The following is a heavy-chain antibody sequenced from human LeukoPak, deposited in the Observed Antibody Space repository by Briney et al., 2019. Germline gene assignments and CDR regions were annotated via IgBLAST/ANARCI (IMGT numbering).Heavy chain of an antibody. V-gene: IGHV4-4*07. CDR2: IYTSGST. Sequence: SETLSLTCTVSGGSISSYYWSWIRQPAGKGLEWIGRIYTSGSTNYNPSLKSRVTMSVDTSKNQFSLKLSSVTAADTAVYYCARVMEIAAAGKVYYYMDVWGKGTTVTVSS. J-gene: IGHJ6*03. CDR3: ARVMEIAAAGKVYYYMDV. D-gene: IGHD6-13*01. CDR1: GGSISSYY.